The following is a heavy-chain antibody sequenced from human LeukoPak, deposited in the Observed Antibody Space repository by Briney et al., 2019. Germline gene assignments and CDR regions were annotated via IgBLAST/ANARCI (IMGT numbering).Heavy chain of an antibody. CDR3: AHRQSVLLWFGELEYDAFDI. D-gene: IGHD3-10*01. J-gene: IGHJ3*02. Sequence: SGPTLVNPTQTLTLTCTFSGFSLNTSGVGVGWIRQPPGKALEWLALIYWDDDKRYSPSLKRRVTITKDTSKNHVVLTMTNLDPVDTATYYCAHRQSVLLWFGELEYDAFDIWGQGTMVTVSS. CDR1: GFSLNTSGVG. V-gene: IGHV2-5*02. CDR2: IYWDDDK.